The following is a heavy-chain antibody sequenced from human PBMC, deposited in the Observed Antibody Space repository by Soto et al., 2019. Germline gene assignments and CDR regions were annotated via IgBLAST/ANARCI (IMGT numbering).Heavy chain of an antibody. CDR1: GGSISSYY. V-gene: IGHV4-59*01. CDR2: IYYSGST. J-gene: IGHJ4*02. Sequence: QVQLQESGPGLVKPSETLSLTCTVSGGSISSYYWSWIRQPPGKGLEWIGYIYYSGSTNYNPSLQRRVTISVDTSKSQFSLKLRSVTAADTAVYSCERGLTTLEGDFDYRGRGPVVTV. CDR3: ERGLTTLEGDFDY. D-gene: IGHD4-17*01.